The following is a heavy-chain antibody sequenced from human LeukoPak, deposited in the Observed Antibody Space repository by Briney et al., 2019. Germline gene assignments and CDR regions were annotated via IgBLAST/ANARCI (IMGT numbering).Heavy chain of an antibody. CDR1: GYTFTSYG. V-gene: IGHV1-18*01. J-gene: IGHJ5*02. Sequence: GASVKVSCKASGYTFTSYGISWVRQAPGQGVEWMGWISAYNGNTNYAQKLQGRVTMTTDTSTSTAYMELRSLRSDDTAVYYCARSLRFLEWPHRHNWFDPWSQGTLVTVSS. CDR3: ARSLRFLEWPHRHNWFDP. D-gene: IGHD3-3*01. CDR2: ISAYNGNT.